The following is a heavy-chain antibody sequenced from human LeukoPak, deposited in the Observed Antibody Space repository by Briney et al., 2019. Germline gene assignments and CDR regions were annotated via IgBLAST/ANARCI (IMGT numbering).Heavy chain of an antibody. Sequence: GRSLRLSCAASGFTFSSYGMHWVRQAPGKGLEWVAVIWYDGSNKYYADSVKGRFTISRDNSKNTLYLQMNSLRAEDTAVYYCAKGHCTNGICWLDWGQGTLVTVSS. CDR2: IWYDGSNK. V-gene: IGHV3-33*06. D-gene: IGHD2-8*01. CDR3: AKGHCTNGICWLD. CDR1: GFTFSSYG. J-gene: IGHJ4*02.